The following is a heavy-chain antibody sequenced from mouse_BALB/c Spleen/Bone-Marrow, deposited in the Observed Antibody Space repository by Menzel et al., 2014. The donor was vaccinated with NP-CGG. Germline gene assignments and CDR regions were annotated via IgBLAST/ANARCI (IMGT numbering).Heavy chain of an antibody. J-gene: IGHJ2*01. D-gene: IGHD1-1*02. CDR1: GYTFTSYW. CDR2: INPNTGYP. Sequence: QVQLQQSGAELAKPGASVKMSCKASGYTFTSYWMHWVKQRPGQGLEWIGYINPNTGYPENNQKFKDKATLTADKSSSTAYMQLSSLTSEDSAVYYCARRFTTVVTTGDYWGQGTTLTVSS. V-gene: IGHV1-7*01. CDR3: ARRFTTVVTTGDY.